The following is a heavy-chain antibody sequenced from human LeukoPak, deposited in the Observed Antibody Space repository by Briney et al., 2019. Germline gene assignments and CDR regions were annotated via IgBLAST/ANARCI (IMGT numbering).Heavy chain of an antibody. CDR2: ISYDGSNK. D-gene: IGHD4-23*01. V-gene: IGHV3-30-3*01. CDR3: AREVVTQENWFDP. J-gene: IGHJ5*02. CDR1: GFTFSSYA. Sequence: PGGSLRLSCAASGFTFSSYAMHWVRQAPGKGLEWVAVISYDGSNKYYADSVKGRFTISRDNSKNTLYLQMNSLRAEDAAVYYCAREVVTQENWFDPWGQGTLVTVSS.